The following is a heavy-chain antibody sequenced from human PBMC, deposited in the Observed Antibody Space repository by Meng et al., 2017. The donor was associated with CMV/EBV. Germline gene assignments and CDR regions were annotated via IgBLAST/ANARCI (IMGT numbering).Heavy chain of an antibody. Sequence: ETLSLTCTVSGGSINTYYWNWIRQPPGKGLEWVSFSDGATTIYYADSVKGRFTISRDNAKNSLYLQMNSLRAEDTAVYYCARKGSGYYYYYYAMDVWGQGTTVTVSS. CDR1: GGSINTYY. V-gene: IGHV3-69-1*02. D-gene: IGHD3-22*01. CDR3: ARKGSGYYYYYYAMDV. J-gene: IGHJ6*02. CDR2: SDGATTI.